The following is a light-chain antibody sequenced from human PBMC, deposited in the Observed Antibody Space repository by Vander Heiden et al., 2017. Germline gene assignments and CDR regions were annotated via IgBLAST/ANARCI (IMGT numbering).Light chain of an antibody. V-gene: IGLV1-40*01. J-gene: IGLJ2*01. CDR3: QSYDSSLSGWV. CDR1: SLSSVAGYA. CDR2: GNS. Sequence: QSVLTQPPSLSGAPRRWVTIACTGSSLSSVAGYAVHWYQQLPGTAPKLLIYGNSNRPSGVPDRFSGSKSGTSASLAITGLQAEDEADYYCQSYDSSLSGWVFGGGTKLTVL.